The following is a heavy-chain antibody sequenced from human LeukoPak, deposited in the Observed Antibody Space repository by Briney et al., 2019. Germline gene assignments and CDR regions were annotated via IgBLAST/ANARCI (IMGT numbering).Heavy chain of an antibody. CDR3: ARDLGARGWFDP. CDR2: IYYSGST. Sequence: PSETLSLTCTVSGGSISSYYWSWIRQPPGKGLEWIGYIYYSGSTNYNPSLKSRVTISVDTSKNQFSLKLSSVTAVDTAVYYCARDLGARGWFDPWGQGTLVTVSS. D-gene: IGHD1-26*01. J-gene: IGHJ5*02. CDR1: GGSISSYY. V-gene: IGHV4-59*01.